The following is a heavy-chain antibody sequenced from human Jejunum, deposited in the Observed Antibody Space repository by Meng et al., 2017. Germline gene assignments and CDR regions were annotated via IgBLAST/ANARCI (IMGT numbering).Heavy chain of an antibody. CDR1: GGSVSSAAYY. V-gene: IGHV4-61*08. CDR2: IYYSGGT. Sequence: VQVQESGPGLGRPSGTLSLPCTVSGGSVSSAAYYWNWIRQPPGKGLEWIGYIYYSGGTTYSPSLNSRVTISIDTAKNQVSLKVSSVTAADTAVYYCAHSSSSSSFGFDYWGQGTLVTVSS. CDR3: AHSSSSSSFGFDY. D-gene: IGHD6-6*01. J-gene: IGHJ4*02.